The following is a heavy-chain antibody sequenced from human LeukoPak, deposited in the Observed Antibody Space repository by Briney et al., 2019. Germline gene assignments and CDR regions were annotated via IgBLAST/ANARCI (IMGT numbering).Heavy chain of an antibody. D-gene: IGHD6-19*01. J-gene: IGHJ4*02. CDR3: ARTSAIAGTRVDY. CDR1: GNNFTRYW. V-gene: IGHV5-51*01. Sequence: GESLKISCKGSGNNFTRYWIGWVRQMLGKGLEWMGIIYPGDSDTRYSPSFQGRVTISADKSISTAYLQWTSLEASDTAMYYCARTSAIAGTRVDYWGQGTLVTVSS. CDR2: IYPGDSDT.